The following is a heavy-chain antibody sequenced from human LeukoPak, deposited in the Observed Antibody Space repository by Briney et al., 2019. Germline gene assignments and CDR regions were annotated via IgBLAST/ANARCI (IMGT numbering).Heavy chain of an antibody. CDR3: XRVPLIAAAGLYYYYYMDV. J-gene: IGHJ6*03. Sequence: GGSLRLSCAASGFTFSSYSMNWVRQAPGKGLEWVSSISSSSSYIYYADSVKGRFTISRDNAKNSLYLQMNSLRAEDTAVYYXXRVPLIAAAGLYYYYYMDVWGKGTTVTVSS. CDR2: ISSSSSYI. CDR1: GFTFSSYS. V-gene: IGHV3-21*01. D-gene: IGHD6-13*01.